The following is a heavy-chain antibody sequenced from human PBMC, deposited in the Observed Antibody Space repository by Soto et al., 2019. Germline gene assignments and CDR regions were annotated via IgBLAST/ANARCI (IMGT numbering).Heavy chain of an antibody. CDR3: ARGPSSGAFDL. D-gene: IGHD1-26*01. CDR1: GYTFTSYY. Sequence: ASVKVSCTASGYTFTSYYMHWVRQAPGQGLEWMGIINPSGGSTSYAQKFQGRVAVTTDTATSTVYMDLSNLRSEDTAVYYCARGPSSGAFDLWGQGTMVTVSS. CDR2: INPSGGST. V-gene: IGHV1-46*01. J-gene: IGHJ3*01.